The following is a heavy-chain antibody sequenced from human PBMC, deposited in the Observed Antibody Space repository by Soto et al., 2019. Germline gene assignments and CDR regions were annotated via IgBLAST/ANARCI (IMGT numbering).Heavy chain of an antibody. J-gene: IGHJ4*02. CDR1: GFIFRNYG. CDR2: VSYDGSNK. CDR3: VKDEGVTATASYYFYY. V-gene: IGHV3-30*18. D-gene: IGHD1-1*01. Sequence: QVQLVESGGGVVQPGRSLRLSCEVSGFIFRNYGMHWVRQAPGKGLEWVADVSYDGSNKKYVDSVKGRFTISRDNSRNTLYLQMNTVRYEDTAVYYCVKDEGVTATASYYFYYWGQGTLVTVSS.